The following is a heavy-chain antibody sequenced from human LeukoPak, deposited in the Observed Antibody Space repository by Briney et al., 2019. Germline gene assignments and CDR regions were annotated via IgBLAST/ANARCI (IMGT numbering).Heavy chain of an antibody. CDR2: VYYSGST. D-gene: IGHD1-1*01. CDR3: ARLSRLERRRGNFGGYYMDV. Sequence: SETLSLTCAVYGGSFSGYYWSWIRQPPGKGLEWIGSVYYSGSTYYNPSLKSRVTMSVDTSKNQFSLKLSSVTAADTAVYYCARLSRLERRRGNFGGYYMDVWGKGTTVTVSS. V-gene: IGHV4-34*01. J-gene: IGHJ6*03. CDR1: GGSFSGYY.